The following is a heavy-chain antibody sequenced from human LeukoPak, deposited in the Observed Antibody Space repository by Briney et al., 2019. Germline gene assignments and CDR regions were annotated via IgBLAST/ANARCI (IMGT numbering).Heavy chain of an antibody. CDR1: GASISNTGYY. J-gene: IGHJ5*02. CDR2: IYHSGST. V-gene: IGHV4-39*01. D-gene: IGHD3-16*01. CDR3: AGLLNGGASHWFDP. Sequence: SETLSLTCTVSGASISNTGYYWGWIRQPPGKGLEWIGNIYHSGSTYYSPSLKSRVTLSVDTSKNQFSLKLSSVTAADTAVYYCAGLLNGGASHWFDPWGQGTLVSVSS.